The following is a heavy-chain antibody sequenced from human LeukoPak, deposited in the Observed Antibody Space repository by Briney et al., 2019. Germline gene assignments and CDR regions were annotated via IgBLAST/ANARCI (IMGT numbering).Heavy chain of an antibody. J-gene: IGHJ4*02. CDR1: GFTFSRYG. D-gene: IGHD5-24*01. CDR3: AKDPTGYNEPLPFDY. Sequence: GGSLRLSCAASGFTFSRYGMHWVRQAPGKGLEWVAVISYHGSDKYYADSVKGRFTISRDNSKNTLYLQMSTLRVEDTAIYYCAKDPTGYNEPLPFDYWGQGTPVTVSS. V-gene: IGHV3-30*18. CDR2: ISYHGSDK.